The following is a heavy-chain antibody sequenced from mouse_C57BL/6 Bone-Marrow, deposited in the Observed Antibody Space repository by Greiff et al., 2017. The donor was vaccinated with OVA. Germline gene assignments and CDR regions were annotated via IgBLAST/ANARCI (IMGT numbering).Heavy chain of an antibody. CDR1: GFTFSSYG. V-gene: IGHV5-6*01. J-gene: IGHJ1*03. D-gene: IGHD1-1*01. CDR3: ARQGGSSDDWYFDV. Sequence: EVQGVESGGDLVKPGGSLKLSCAASGFTFSSYGMSWVRQTPDKRLEWVATISSGGSYTYYPDSVKGRFTISRDNAKNTLYLQMSSLKSEDTAMYYCARQGGSSDDWYFDVWGTGTTVTVSS. CDR2: ISSGGSYT.